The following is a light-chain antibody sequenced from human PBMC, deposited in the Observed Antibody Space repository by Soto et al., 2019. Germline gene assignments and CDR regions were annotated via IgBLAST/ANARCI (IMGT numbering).Light chain of an antibody. J-gene: IGLJ2*01. Sequence: SVLTQPASVSGSPGQSITISCTGTSSDVGSYNLVSWYQQHPGKAPKLMIYEVSKRPSGVSNRFSGSKSGNTASLTISGLHAEDEADYYCCSYAGSSTFVVFGGGTKLTVL. CDR1: SSDVGSYNL. V-gene: IGLV2-23*02. CDR3: CSYAGSSTFVV. CDR2: EVS.